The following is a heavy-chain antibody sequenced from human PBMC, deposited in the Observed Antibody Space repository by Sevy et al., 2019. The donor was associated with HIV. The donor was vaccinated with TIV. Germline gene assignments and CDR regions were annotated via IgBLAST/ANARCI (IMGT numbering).Heavy chain of an antibody. J-gene: IGHJ6*02. CDR1: GFTFSTHA. D-gene: IGHD3-10*01. Sequence: GGSLRLSCTASGFTFSTHAAHWVRQAPGKGLEWVAVISYDGHMKYYADSVKGRFTISRDNSQSALYMDMNSLRPDDTARYYCARGGSGSFDPFYYYYDMDVWGQGTTVTVSS. V-gene: IGHV3-30-3*01. CDR3: ARGGSGSFDPFYYYYDMDV. CDR2: ISYDGHMK.